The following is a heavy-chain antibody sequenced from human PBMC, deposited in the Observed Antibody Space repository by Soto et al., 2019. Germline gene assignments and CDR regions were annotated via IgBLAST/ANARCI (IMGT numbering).Heavy chain of an antibody. CDR1: VFTFISYS. J-gene: IGHJ6*02. CDR2: SSSSGSI. D-gene: IGHD3-10*01. V-gene: IGHV3-21*01. Sequence: GWSLRLSCACSVFTFISYSMNWVRQAPGKGLEWVSSSSSSGSIYYEDSVKGRFTISRDNARNELYLEMKSLRAEDTAVYHCARGPYYHGVDVWGQGTTVTVSS. CDR3: ARGPYYHGVDV.